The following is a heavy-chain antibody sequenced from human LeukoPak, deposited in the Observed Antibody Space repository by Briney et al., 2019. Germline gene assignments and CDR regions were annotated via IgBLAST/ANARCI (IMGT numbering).Heavy chain of an antibody. J-gene: IGHJ6*03. Sequence: SETLSLTCTVSGGSISSYYWRWIRQPAGKGLEWIGRIYTSGSTNYNPSLKSRVTMSVDTSKNQFSLKLSSVTAADTAVYYCARDKGGYYGSGSYYPMGSYYYYMDVWGKGTTVTVSS. CDR3: ARDKGGYYGSGSYYPMGSYYYYMDV. CDR1: GGSISSYY. CDR2: IYTSGST. D-gene: IGHD3-10*01. V-gene: IGHV4-4*07.